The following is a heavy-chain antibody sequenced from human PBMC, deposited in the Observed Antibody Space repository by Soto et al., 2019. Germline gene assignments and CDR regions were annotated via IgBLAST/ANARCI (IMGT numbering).Heavy chain of an antibody. CDR2: ISYDGSNK. Sequence: QVQLVESGGGVVQPGRSLRLSCAASGFTFSSYGMHWVRQAPVQGLEWVAVISYDGSNKYYADSVKVRFTISRDNSKNTLYLQMNRLRAEDTAVYYCAKDRRKVVVAAPFDYWGQGTLVTVSS. V-gene: IGHV3-30*18. CDR1: GFTFSSYG. J-gene: IGHJ4*02. D-gene: IGHD2-15*01. CDR3: AKDRRKVVVAAPFDY.